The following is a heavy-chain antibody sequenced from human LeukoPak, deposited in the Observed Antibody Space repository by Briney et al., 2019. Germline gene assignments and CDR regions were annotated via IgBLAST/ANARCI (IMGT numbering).Heavy chain of an antibody. CDR1: GLTVSDYF. V-gene: IGHV3-11*03. CDR3: ATADGSGSYLEAFDV. Sequence: PGGSLRLSCAASGLTVSDYFMNWIRQPPGKGLEWLSHISSRSPNTNYADSEKGRFTISRDNAMNTLYLQMSSLRDEDTAVYYCATADGSGSYLEAFDVWGQGTLVTVSS. CDR2: ISSRSPNT. D-gene: IGHD3-10*01. J-gene: IGHJ3*01.